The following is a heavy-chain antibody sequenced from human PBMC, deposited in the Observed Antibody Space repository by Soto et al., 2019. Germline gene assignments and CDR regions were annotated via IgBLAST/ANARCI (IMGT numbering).Heavy chain of an antibody. D-gene: IGHD6-6*01. CDR2: ISGSDDST. CDR1: GFTFSSYA. Sequence: GGSLRLSCAASGFTFSSYAMSWVRQAPGKGLEWVSVISGSDDSTYYADSVKGRFTISRDNSKNTLYLQMNSLRAEDTAVYYCARRSSSSTFDYWGQGTLVTVSS. V-gene: IGHV3-23*01. J-gene: IGHJ4*02. CDR3: ARRSSSSTFDY.